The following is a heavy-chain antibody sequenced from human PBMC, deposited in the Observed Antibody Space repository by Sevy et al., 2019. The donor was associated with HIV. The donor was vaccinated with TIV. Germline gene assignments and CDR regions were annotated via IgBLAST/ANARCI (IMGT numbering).Heavy chain of an antibody. D-gene: IGHD3-22*01. CDR2: ISNDGSNK. Sequence: GGSLRLSCAASGFTFSSYGMHWVRQAPGKGLEWVVVISNDGSNKYYADSVKGRFTISRDNSKNTLYLQMNSLRAEDTAVSYCAKDLSQIDYYDSSGYLSYWGQGTLVTVSS. CDR1: GFTFSSYG. CDR3: AKDLSQIDYYDSSGYLSY. J-gene: IGHJ4*02. V-gene: IGHV3-30*18.